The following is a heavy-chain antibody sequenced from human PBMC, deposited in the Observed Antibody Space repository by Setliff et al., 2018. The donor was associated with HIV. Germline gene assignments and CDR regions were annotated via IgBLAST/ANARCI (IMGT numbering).Heavy chain of an antibody. Sequence: PSETLSLTCAVYGGSFSGFYWTWIRQPPGKGLEWIGDIDHIGRTDYNPSLKSRATISVYTTKNQFLLKLRSVTAADTAVYYCARGSYYDTSGYRPGYFDYWGQETLVTVS. J-gene: IGHJ4*02. CDR3: ARGSYYDTSGYRPGYFDY. CDR2: IDHIGRT. CDR1: GGSFSGFY. D-gene: IGHD3-22*01. V-gene: IGHV4-34*01.